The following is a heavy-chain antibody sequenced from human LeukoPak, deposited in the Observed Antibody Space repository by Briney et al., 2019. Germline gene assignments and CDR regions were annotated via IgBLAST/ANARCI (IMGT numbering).Heavy chain of an antibody. CDR2: FYTGGST. Sequence: ETLSLTCTVSGGSIISYYGSWTRQPAGRGLEGIGRFYTGGSTNYSPSLNSRVTMSVDTSKNQFSLKLSSVTAADTAVYYCARDIYSSGCTFDYWGQGTLVTVSS. CDR1: GGSIISYY. CDR3: ARDIYSSGCTFDY. V-gene: IGHV4-4*07. D-gene: IGHD3-22*01. J-gene: IGHJ4*02.